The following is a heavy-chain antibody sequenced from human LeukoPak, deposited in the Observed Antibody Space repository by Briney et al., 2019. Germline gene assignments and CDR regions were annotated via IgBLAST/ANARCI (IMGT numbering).Heavy chain of an antibody. D-gene: IGHD2-21*02. CDR3: ASTYCGGDCYAESVVLYY. CDR2: FDPEDGET. V-gene: IGHV1-24*01. CDR1: GYTLTELS. Sequence: ASVKVSCKVSGYTLTELSMHWVRQAPGKGLEWMGGFDPEDGETIYAQKFQGRVTMTEDTSTDTAYMELSSLRSEDTAVYYCASTYCGGDCYAESVVLYYWGQGTLVTVSS. J-gene: IGHJ4*02.